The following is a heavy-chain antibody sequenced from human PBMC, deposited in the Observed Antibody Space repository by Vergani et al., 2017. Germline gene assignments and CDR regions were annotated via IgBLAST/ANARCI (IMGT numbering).Heavy chain of an antibody. CDR1: GDSISSGSYY. D-gene: IGHD5-24*01. V-gene: IGHV4-61*02. CDR2: IYTSGST. Sequence: QVQLQESGPGLVKPSQTLSLTCTVSGDSISSGSYYWSWIRQPAGKGLEWIGRIYTSGSTNYNPSLKSRVTISVDTSKNQFSLKLSSVTAADTAVYYCARGSEKDGYNWAFDYWGQGTLVTVSS. J-gene: IGHJ4*02. CDR3: ARGSEKDGYNWAFDY.